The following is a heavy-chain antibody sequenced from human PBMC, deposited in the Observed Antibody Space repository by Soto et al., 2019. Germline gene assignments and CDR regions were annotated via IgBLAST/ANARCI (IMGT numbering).Heavy chain of an antibody. CDR1: GFSLSTYHMG. D-gene: IGHD1-7*01. CDR3: APAGNYDLLTFDH. Sequence: QITLKESGPTLVRPAQTLTLTCDFSGFSLSTYHMGVAWIRQPPGKALEWLALIYWDDDKRYSPSLKDRLAISKDTSSNQVVLTITTPAPGDSATYFCAPAGNYDLLTFDHLGPGTLVTVSS. V-gene: IGHV2-5*02. CDR2: IYWDDDK. J-gene: IGHJ4*02.